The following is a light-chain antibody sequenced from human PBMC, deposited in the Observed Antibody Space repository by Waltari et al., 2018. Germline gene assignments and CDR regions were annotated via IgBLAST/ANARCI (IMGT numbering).Light chain of an antibody. CDR3: QQYGSSVMYT. V-gene: IGKV3-20*01. Sequence: VLTQSPGTLSLSPGERVTLSCRASQSLSKKYLAWYQQKPGQAPRLLIYGASSMAAGIPDRFSGSRSGTDFTLTISRLEPEDFAMYYCQQYGSSVMYTFGQGTKLEIK. CDR1: QSLSKKY. J-gene: IGKJ2*01. CDR2: GAS.